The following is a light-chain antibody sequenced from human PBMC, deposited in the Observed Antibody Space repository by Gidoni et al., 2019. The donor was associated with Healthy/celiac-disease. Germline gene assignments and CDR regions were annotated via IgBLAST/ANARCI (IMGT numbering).Light chain of an antibody. V-gene: IGKV1-5*03. Sequence: DIQMNQSPSTLSASVGDRVTITCRASQSIRSWLAWYQQKPGKAPKLLIYKASSLESGIPSRFSGSGSGTEFTLTISSLQPDDFATYYCQQYNSYSMYTFGQGTKLEIK. CDR1: QSIRSW. CDR2: KAS. CDR3: QQYNSYSMYT. J-gene: IGKJ2*01.